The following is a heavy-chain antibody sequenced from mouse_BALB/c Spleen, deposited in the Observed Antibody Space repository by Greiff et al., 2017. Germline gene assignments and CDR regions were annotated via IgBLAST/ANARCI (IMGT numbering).Heavy chain of an antibody. J-gene: IGHJ1*01. CDR2: ILPGSGST. Sequence: VQLQQSGAELMKPGASVKISCKATGYTFSSYWIEWVKQRPGHGLEWIGEILPGSGSTNYNEKFKGKATFTADTSSNTAYMQLSSLTSEDSAVYYCARTTATYYWYFDVWGAGTTVTVSS. V-gene: IGHV1-9*01. CDR1: GYTFSSYW. D-gene: IGHD1-2*01. CDR3: ARTTATYYWYFDV.